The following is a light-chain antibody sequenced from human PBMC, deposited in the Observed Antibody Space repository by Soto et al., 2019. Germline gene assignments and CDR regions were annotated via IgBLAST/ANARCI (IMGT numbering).Light chain of an antibody. V-gene: IGKV3D-7*01. J-gene: IGKJ4*01. CDR3: QQALT. CDR1: QTVSRYY. CDR2: GAY. Sequence: VLTQSPATLSLSPGGRAILSCRASQTVSRYYLSWYQKKPGQPPRLLIYGAYTRATGVPDRFSGSGSGADFTLTISSLQPEDFAVYYCQQALTFGGGTTVE.